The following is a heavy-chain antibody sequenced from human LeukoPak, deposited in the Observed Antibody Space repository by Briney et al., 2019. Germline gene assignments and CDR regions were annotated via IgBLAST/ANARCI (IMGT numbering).Heavy chain of an antibody. Sequence: GGSLRLSCAASGFTFSSYEMNWVRQAPGKGLEWVSYIGSSGSTIYYADSVKGRFTISRDNAKNSLYLQMNSLRAEDTAVYYCARDAIVLWFGGHFDYWGQGTLVTVSS. J-gene: IGHJ4*02. CDR1: GFTFSSYE. CDR2: IGSSGSTI. D-gene: IGHD3-10*01. CDR3: ARDAIVLWFGGHFDY. V-gene: IGHV3-48*03.